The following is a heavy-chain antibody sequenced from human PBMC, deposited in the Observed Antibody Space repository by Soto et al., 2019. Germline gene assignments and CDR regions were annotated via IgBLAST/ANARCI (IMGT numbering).Heavy chain of an antibody. Sequence: PSETLSLTCTVSGGSISSGDYYWSWIRQPPGKGLEWIGYIYYSGSTYYNPSLKSRVTISVDTSKNQFSLKLSSVTAADTAVYYCARGRDTAMVTDYFDYWGQGTLVTVSS. CDR3: ARGRDTAMVTDYFDY. CDR1: GGSISSGDYY. D-gene: IGHD5-18*01. CDR2: IYYSGST. V-gene: IGHV4-30-4*01. J-gene: IGHJ4*02.